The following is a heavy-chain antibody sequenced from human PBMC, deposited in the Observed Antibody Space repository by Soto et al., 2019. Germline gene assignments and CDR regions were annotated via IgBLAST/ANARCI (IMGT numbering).Heavy chain of an antibody. CDR2: INQDATRQ. CDR3: ARGPPGGYGMDV. J-gene: IGHJ6*02. CDR1: GFSFSSYW. Sequence: PGGSLRLSCAASGFSFSSYWMSWVRQAPGRGLEWVANINQDATRQSYVDSVEGQFSISRDNAKNSLYLQMNSLRVEDTAVYYCARGPPGGYGMDVWGQGTTVTVSS. V-gene: IGHV3-7*03. D-gene: IGHD3-16*01.